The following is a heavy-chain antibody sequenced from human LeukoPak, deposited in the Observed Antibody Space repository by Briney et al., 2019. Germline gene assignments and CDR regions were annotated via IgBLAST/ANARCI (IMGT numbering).Heavy chain of an antibody. CDR3: ARDLQWLVYGWFDS. V-gene: IGHV1-69*13. J-gene: IGHJ5*01. CDR1: GGTFSSYA. Sequence: VASVKVSCKASGGTFSSYAISWVRQAPGQGLEWMGGIIPIFGTANYAQKFQGRVTITADESTSTAYMELSSLRSEDTAVYYCARDLQWLVYGWFDSWGQGTLVTVSS. CDR2: IIPIFGTA. D-gene: IGHD6-19*01.